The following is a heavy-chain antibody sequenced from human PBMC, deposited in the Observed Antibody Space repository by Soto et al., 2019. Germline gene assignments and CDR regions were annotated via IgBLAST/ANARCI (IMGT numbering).Heavy chain of an antibody. V-gene: IGHV1-69*13. CDR3: ASREYSSVYYFDY. Sequence: SVKVSCKASGGTFSSYAISWVRQAPGQGLEWMGGIIPIFGTTNYAQKFQGRVTITADESTSTAYMELSSLRSEDTAVYNCASREYSSVYYFDYWGQGTLVTVSS. D-gene: IGHD6-6*01. CDR2: IIPIFGTT. CDR1: GGTFSSYA. J-gene: IGHJ4*02.